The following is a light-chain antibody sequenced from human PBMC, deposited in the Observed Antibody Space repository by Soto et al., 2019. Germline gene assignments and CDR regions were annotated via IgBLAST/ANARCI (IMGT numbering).Light chain of an antibody. CDR3: QQLYSFPLT. CDR1: QSVSSN. J-gene: IGKJ4*01. Sequence: ETVMTQFPATLSVSPGERATLSCRASQSVSSNLAWYQQKPGQAPRLLIYGASTRATGIPARFSGSESGTEFTLTISSLQSEDFATYYCQQLYSFPLTFGGGTKVEIK. CDR2: GAS. V-gene: IGKV3-15*01.